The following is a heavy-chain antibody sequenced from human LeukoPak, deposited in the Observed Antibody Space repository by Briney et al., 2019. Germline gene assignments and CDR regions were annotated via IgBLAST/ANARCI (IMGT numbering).Heavy chain of an antibody. D-gene: IGHD3-3*01. CDR2: IKSKTDGGTT. CDR3: TAPSTYYDFWSGLQSNY. V-gene: IGHV3-15*01. Sequence: RSGGSLRLSCAASGFTFSSYSMSWVRQAPGKGLEWVGRIKSKTDGGTTDYAAPVKGRFTISRDDSKNTLYLQMNSLKTEDTAVYYCTAPSTYYDFWSGLQSNYWGQGTLVTVSS. J-gene: IGHJ4*02. CDR1: GFTFSSYS.